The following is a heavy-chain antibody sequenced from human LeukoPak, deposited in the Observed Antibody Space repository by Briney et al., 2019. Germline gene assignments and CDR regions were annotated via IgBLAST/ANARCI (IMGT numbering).Heavy chain of an antibody. CDR3: AREGGRQWLVSGALDS. CDR1: DDSVSSSRYY. D-gene: IGHD6-19*01. CDR2: IYHGSA. V-gene: IGHV4-61*01. Sequence: PSETLSLTCTVSDDSVSSSRYYWTWIRQPPGKGLEWIGYIYHGSATYNPSLESRVTLSMDTSKNQYSLKMTSVTAANTAVYYCAREGGRQWLVSGALDSWGQGTLVTVSS. J-gene: IGHJ5*01.